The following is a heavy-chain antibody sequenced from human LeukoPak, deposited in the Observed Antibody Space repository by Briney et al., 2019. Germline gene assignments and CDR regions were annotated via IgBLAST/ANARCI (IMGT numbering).Heavy chain of an antibody. V-gene: IGHV3-33*01. D-gene: IGHD3-22*01. CDR1: GFTFSSYG. CDR2: IWYDGSNK. Sequence: GGSLRLSCAASGFTFSSYGMHWVRQAPGKGLEWVAVIWYDGSNKYYADSVKGRFTISRDNSKNTLYLQMNSLRAEDTVVYYCARDYYDSSGYYSVLDYWGQGTLVTVSS. J-gene: IGHJ4*02. CDR3: ARDYYDSSGYYSVLDY.